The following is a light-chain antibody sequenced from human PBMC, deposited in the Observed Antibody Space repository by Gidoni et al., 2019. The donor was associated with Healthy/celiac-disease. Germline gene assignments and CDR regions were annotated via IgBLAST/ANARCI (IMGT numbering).Light chain of an antibody. Sequence: SYELTQPPEVSVSPGKTARITCSGDALPKQYAYWYQQRPGQAPVLVIYKDSERPSGIPARFSGSSSGTTVTLTISGVQAEDEADYYCQSADSSGTYVFGPGTKVTVL. V-gene: IGLV3-25*02. CDR3: QSADSSGTYV. J-gene: IGLJ1*01. CDR2: KDS. CDR1: ALPKQY.